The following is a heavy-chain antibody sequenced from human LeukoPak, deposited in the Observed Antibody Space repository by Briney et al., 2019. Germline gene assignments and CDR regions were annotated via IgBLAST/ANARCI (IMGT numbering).Heavy chain of an antibody. CDR3: ARGGAIRFLPGDY. V-gene: IGHV1-18*01. CDR1: GYTFTGQY. J-gene: IGHJ4*02. Sequence: ASVKVSCKASGYTFTGQYMHWVRQAPGQGLEWMGWISAYNGNTNYAQKLQGRVTMTTDTSTSTAYMELRSLRSDDTAVYYCARGGAIRFLPGDYWGQGTLVTVSS. D-gene: IGHD2-2*02. CDR2: ISAYNGNT.